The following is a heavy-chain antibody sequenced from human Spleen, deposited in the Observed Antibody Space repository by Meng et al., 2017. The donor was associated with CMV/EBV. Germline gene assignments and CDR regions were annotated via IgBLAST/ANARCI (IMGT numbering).Heavy chain of an antibody. J-gene: IGHJ5*02. CDR2: MYTSGST. V-gene: IGHV4-4*07. D-gene: IGHD6-25*01. CDR1: GGSISRFF. CDR3: ARRRKQGGFDP. Sequence: SETLSLTCTVSGGSISRFFWSWIRQPAGKGLDWIGLMYTSGSTYYNPSLKSRVTMSVDTSKNQFSLKLTPVTATDTALYFCARRRKQGGFDPWGQGILVTVSS.